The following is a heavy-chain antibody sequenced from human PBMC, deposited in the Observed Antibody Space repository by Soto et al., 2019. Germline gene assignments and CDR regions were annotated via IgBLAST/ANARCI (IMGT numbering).Heavy chain of an antibody. CDR3: AKRTSGTTWGESDY. Sequence: QVHVVQSGAEVKKPGDSVKVSCKTSGFIFSDYGINWVRQAPGQGLEWMGWISGYSGNANLAQKFHGRVTMTRDTSTRTAYMELRSLRSDDTAVYYCAKRTSGTTWGESDYWGQGTLVTVSS. D-gene: IGHD4-17*01. V-gene: IGHV1-18*04. J-gene: IGHJ4*02. CDR2: ISGYSGNA. CDR1: GFIFSDYG.